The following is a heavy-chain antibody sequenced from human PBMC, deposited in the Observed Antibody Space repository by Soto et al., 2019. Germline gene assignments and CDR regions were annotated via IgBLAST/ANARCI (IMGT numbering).Heavy chain of an antibody. V-gene: IGHV3-21*01. D-gene: IGHD6-13*01. CDR3: ARYSSLSPRDAFDI. CDR1: GFTFSSYS. CDR2: ISSSSSYI. J-gene: IGHJ3*02. Sequence: EVQLVESGGGLVKPGGSLRLSCAASGFTFSSYSMNWVRQAPGKGLEWVSSISSSSSYIYYADSVKGRFTISRDNAKNSLYLEKNGLRAEDTAVYYCARYSSLSPRDAFDIWGQGTMVTVSS.